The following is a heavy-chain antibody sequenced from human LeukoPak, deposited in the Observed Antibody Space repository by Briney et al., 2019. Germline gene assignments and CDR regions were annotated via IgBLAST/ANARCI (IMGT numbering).Heavy chain of an antibody. D-gene: IGHD6-13*01. Sequence: VASVKVSCKASGYTFTSYGFSWVRQAPGQGLEWMGWISVYNGDTHYAQNLQGRLTLTTDTSTTTAYMELRSLRSDDTAVYYCARDHASSCQLFDSWGQGALVTVSS. CDR1: GYTFTSYG. CDR3: ARDHASSCQLFDS. CDR2: ISVYNGDT. V-gene: IGHV1-18*01. J-gene: IGHJ4*02.